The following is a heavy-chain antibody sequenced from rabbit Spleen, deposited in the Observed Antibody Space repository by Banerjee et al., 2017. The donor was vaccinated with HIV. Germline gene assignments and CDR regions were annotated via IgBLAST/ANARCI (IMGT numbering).Heavy chain of an antibody. CDR2: IAGDNSGVT. D-gene: IGHD7-1*01. J-gene: IGHJ6*01. CDR3: ARDTGTSFSSYGMDL. Sequence: QSLEVSGGDLVKPGASLTLTCTASGFSFSSSDYMCWVRQAPGKGLEWISCIAGDNSGVTYSATWATGRFTCSKTSSTTVTLQMTSRTVADTATYFCARDTGTSFSSYGMDLWGPGTLVTVS. CDR1: GFSFSSSDY. V-gene: IGHV1S40*01.